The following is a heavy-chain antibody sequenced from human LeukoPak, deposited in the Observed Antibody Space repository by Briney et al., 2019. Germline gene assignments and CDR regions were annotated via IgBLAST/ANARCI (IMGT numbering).Heavy chain of an antibody. CDR1: GFTFSSYS. CDR2: VSYDGSSE. CDR3: ARDNDCSSTSCYVGFDY. Sequence: GGSLRLSCAASGFTFSSYSIHWVRQAPGKGLEWVAVVSYDGSSENYADSVKGRFTISRDNSKNTLYLQMNSLRAEDTAVYYCARDNDCSSTSCYVGFDYWGQGTLVTVSS. V-gene: IGHV3-30-3*01. D-gene: IGHD2-2*01. J-gene: IGHJ4*02.